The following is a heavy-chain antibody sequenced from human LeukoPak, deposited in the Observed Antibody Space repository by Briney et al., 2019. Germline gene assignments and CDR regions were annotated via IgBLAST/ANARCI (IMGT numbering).Heavy chain of an antibody. CDR1: GYRFRDHY. CDR3: ARGYFGDYVLDT. V-gene: IGHV1-2*02. D-gene: IGHD4-17*01. CDR2: INPNSGGT. Sequence: ASVKIYCKAYGYRFRDHYIHWERQAPGQGLEYLGWINPNSGGTNYAQKFQGRVTLTRDTSIDTAYIHLDSLTSDDTAVYFCARGYFGDYVLDTWGQGTLVTVSS. J-gene: IGHJ5*02.